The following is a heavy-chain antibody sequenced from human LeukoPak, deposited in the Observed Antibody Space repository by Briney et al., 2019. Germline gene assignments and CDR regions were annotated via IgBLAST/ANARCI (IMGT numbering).Heavy chain of an antibody. V-gene: IGHV3-30-3*01. CDR2: ISYDGSNK. CDR1: GFTFSSYA. J-gene: IGHJ4*02. CDR3: ARGVPTYYYDSSGYIGHPFDY. Sequence: PGRSLRLSCAASGFTFSSYAMHWVRQAPGKGLEWVAVISYDGSNKYYADSVKGRFTIYRDNSKNTLYLRMNSLRAEDTAVYYCARGVPTYYYDSSGYIGHPFDYWGQGTLVTVSS. D-gene: IGHD3-22*01.